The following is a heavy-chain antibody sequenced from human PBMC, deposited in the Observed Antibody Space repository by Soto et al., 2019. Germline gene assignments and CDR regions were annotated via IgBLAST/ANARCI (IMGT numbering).Heavy chain of an antibody. V-gene: IGHV1-46*01. CDR2: INPDGGGT. J-gene: IGHJ6*02. Sequence: GAPVNVYCQDCGYTLPSDYMRCVRLATGQGLEWMGIINPDGGGTSYAHQFQCRVIMTRDTSTSTVFMESSRLRAEDAAVYCCAAGGNYLCMDVWGQGTTVPVSS. D-gene: IGHD1-7*01. CDR1: GYTLPSDY. CDR3: AAGGNYLCMDV.